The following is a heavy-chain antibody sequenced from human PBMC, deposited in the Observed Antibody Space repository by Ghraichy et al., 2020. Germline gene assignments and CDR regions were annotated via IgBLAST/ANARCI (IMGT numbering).Heavy chain of an antibody. CDR2: IKQDGSEN. CDR3: AREYYEFGSGYFGKNYYYGMDV. CDR1: GFTFSSYW. D-gene: IGHD3-3*01. V-gene: IGHV3-7*01. J-gene: IGHJ6*02. Sequence: GGSLRLSCAASGFTFSSYWMSWVRQAPGKGLEWVANIKQDGSENYYVNSVKGRFTLSRDNAKNSLYLQMNSLRAEDTAVYYCAREYYEFGSGYFGKNYYYGMDVSGQGTTVTVSS.